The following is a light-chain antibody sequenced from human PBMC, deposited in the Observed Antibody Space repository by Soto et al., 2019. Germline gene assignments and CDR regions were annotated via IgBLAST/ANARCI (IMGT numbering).Light chain of an antibody. J-gene: IGKJ2*01. V-gene: IGKV3D-15*01. CDR3: QQYNNWPPFT. CDR2: DAL. CDR1: QTVSRN. Sequence: EIVMTQSPATLSVSPGERVTFSCRASQTVSRNLAWYQQRPGQAPRLLIYDALTRATGIPARFSGSGSGTEFTLTISSLQSEDFVVYYCQQYNNWPPFTFGQGTKVEIK.